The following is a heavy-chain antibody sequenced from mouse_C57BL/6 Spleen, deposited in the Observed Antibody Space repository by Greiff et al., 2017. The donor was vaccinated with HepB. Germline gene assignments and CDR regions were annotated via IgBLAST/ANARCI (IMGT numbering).Heavy chain of an antibody. V-gene: IGHV1-52*01. CDR2: IDPSDSDT. D-gene: IGHD3-2*02. Sequence: QVQLQQPGAELVRPGSSVKLSCKASGYTFTSYWMHWVKQRPIQGLEWIGNIDPSDSDTHYNPKFKDKATLTVDKSSSTAYMQLSSLTSEDSAVYYCARRNSSGYRGGYFDYWGQGTTLTVSS. J-gene: IGHJ2*01. CDR3: ARRNSSGYRGGYFDY. CDR1: GYTFTSYW.